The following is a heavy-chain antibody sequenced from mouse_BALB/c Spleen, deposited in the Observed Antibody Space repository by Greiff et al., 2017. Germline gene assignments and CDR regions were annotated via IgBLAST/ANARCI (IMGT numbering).Heavy chain of an antibody. J-gene: IGHJ3*01. V-gene: IGHV7-3*02. CDR1: GFTFTDYY. CDR3: ARGSHYDYDEIFPFAY. Sequence: EVKVVESGGGLVQPGGSLRLSCATSGFTFTDYYMSWVRQPPGKALEWLGFIRNKANGYTTEYSASVKGRFTISRDNYQSILYLQMNTLRAEDSATYYCARGSHYDYDEIFPFAYWGQGTLVTVSA. CDR2: IRNKANGYTT. D-gene: IGHD2-4*01.